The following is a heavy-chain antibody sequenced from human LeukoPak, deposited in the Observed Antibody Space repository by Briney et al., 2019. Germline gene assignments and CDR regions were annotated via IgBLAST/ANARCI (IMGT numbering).Heavy chain of an antibody. V-gene: IGHV3-11*04. Sequence: AGSLRLSCAASGFTFSDYYMSWIRQAPGKGLEWVSYISSSGSTIYYADSVKVRFTISRDNAKNSLYLQMNSLRAEDTAVYYCARDPSEKYNAFDYWGQGTLVTVSS. CDR1: GFTFSDYY. J-gene: IGHJ4*02. D-gene: IGHD1-1*01. CDR2: ISSSGSTI. CDR3: ARDPSEKYNAFDY.